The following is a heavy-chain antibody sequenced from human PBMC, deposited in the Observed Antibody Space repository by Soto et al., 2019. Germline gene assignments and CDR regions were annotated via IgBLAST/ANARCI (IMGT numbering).Heavy chain of an antibody. CDR3: AKDLAVAGARRGTDYYYYYYMDV. CDR1: GFTFSSYA. J-gene: IGHJ6*03. V-gene: IGHV3-23*01. CDR2: ISGSGGST. Sequence: GGSLRLSCAASGFTFSSYAMSWVRQAPGKGLEWVSAISGSGGSTYYADSVKGRFTISRDNSKNTLYLQMNSLRAEDTALYYCAKDLAVAGARRGTDYYYYYYMDVWGKGTTVTVSS. D-gene: IGHD6-19*01.